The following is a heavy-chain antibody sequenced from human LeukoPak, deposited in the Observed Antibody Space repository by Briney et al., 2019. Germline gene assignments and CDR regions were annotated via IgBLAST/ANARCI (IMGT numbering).Heavy chain of an antibody. V-gene: IGHV4-34*01. D-gene: IGHD3-10*01. CDR1: GGSFSGYY. CDR3: ARVGRITMVRGVIRAFDY. J-gene: IGHJ4*02. Sequence: SGTLSLTCAVYGGSFSGYYWSCIRQPPGKGLEWIGEINHSGSTNYNPSLKSRVTISVDTSKYQFSLKLSSVTAADTAVYYCARVGRITMVRGVIRAFDYWGQGTLVTVSS. CDR2: INHSGST.